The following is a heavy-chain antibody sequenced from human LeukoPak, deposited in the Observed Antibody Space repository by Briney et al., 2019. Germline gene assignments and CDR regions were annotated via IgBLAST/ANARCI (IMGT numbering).Heavy chain of an antibody. CDR1: GFTFSSYA. J-gene: IGHJ4*02. CDR3: AKDNHPFMHTPAIAARLDY. V-gene: IGHV3-23*01. D-gene: IGHD6-6*01. Sequence: GGSLRLSCAASGFTFSSYAMSWVRQAPGKGLEWVSAISGSGGSTYYADSVKGRFTISRDNSKNTLYLQMNSLRAEDTAVYYCAKDNHPFMHTPAIAARLDYWGQGTLVTVSS. CDR2: ISGSGGST.